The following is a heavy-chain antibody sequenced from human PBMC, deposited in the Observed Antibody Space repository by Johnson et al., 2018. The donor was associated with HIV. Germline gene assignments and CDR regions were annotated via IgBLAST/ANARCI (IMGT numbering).Heavy chain of an antibody. CDR2: INRDGSDK. V-gene: IGHV3-7*01. D-gene: IGHD2-21*01. J-gene: IGHJ3*02. CDR1: GFTFSNHH. CDR3: ARHTGYDAFDI. Sequence: VQLVESGGGLVQPGGSLRLSCAASGFTFSNHHMTWVRQAPGKGLEWVANINRDGSDKYYVDSVNGRFTISRDNAQDSLYLQMNSLRVDDTAVYYCARHTGYDAFDIWGQGTMVTVSS.